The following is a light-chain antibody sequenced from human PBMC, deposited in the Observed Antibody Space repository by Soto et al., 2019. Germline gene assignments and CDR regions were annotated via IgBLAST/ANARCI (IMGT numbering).Light chain of an antibody. V-gene: IGKV3-11*01. CDR1: QSFSGH. CDR2: DAS. CDR3: QHYNNWPLT. Sequence: EIVLTQSPDTLSLSPGERATLSCRASQSFSGHLAWYQQKPGQAPRLLIYDASKRATGIPARFSGSGFGTDYTLTISSLEPEDFALYYCQHYNNWPLTFGQGTKVDI. J-gene: IGKJ1*01.